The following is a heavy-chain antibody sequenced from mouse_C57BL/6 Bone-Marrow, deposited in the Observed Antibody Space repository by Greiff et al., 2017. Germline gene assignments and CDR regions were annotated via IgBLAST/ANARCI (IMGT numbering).Heavy chain of an antibody. CDR2: INPNNGGT. CDR1: GYTFTDYN. J-gene: IGHJ4*01. Sequence: VQLQQSGPELVKPGASVKIPCKASGYTFTDYNMDWVKQSHGKSLEWIGDINPNNGGTIYNQKFKGKATLTVDKSSSTAYMELRSLTSEDTAVYYCARSRSNYGAMDYWGQGTSVTVSA. D-gene: IGHD2-5*01. V-gene: IGHV1-18*01. CDR3: ARSRSNYGAMDY.